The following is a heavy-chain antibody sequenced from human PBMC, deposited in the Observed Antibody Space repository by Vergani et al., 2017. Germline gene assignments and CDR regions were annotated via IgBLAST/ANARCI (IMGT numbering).Heavy chain of an antibody. Sequence: QVQLQESGPGLVKPSETLSLTCTVSGYSISSGYYWGWIRQPPGKGLEWIGSIYHSGSTYYNPSLKSRVTISVDTSKNQFSLKLSSVTAADTAVYYCARGGTYYYYYYMDVWGKGTTVTVSS. CDR2: IYHSGST. V-gene: IGHV4-38-2*02. D-gene: IGHD1-14*01. CDR3: ARGGTYYYYYYMDV. CDR1: GYSISSGYY. J-gene: IGHJ6*03.